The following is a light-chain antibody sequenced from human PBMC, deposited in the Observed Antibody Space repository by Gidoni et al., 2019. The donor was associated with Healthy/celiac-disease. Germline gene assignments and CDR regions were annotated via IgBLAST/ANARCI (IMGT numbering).Light chain of an antibody. CDR3: QQYNSYPLT. Sequence: DIQLTHSPSTLSASVGDRVTITCRASQSVSSWLAWYQQKTGKAPKLLIYKASSLESGVPSRFSGSGSGTEFTLTISSLQPDDFATYYCQQYNSYPLTFGGGTKVEIK. V-gene: IGKV1-5*03. CDR1: QSVSSW. J-gene: IGKJ4*01. CDR2: KAS.